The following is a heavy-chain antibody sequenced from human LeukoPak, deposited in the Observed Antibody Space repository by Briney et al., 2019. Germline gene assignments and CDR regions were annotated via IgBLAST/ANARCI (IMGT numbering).Heavy chain of an antibody. CDR1: GYSFTSYW. J-gene: IGHJ5*02. CDR2: IYPGDSDT. CDR3: ARREGSSSWYGGWFDP. Sequence: GESLKISCKGSGYSFTSYWIGWVRQMPGKGLEWMGIIYPGDSDTRYSPSFQGQVTISADKSISTAYLQWGSLKASDTAMYYCARREGSSSWYGGWFDPWGQGTLVTVSS. D-gene: IGHD6-13*01. V-gene: IGHV5-51*01.